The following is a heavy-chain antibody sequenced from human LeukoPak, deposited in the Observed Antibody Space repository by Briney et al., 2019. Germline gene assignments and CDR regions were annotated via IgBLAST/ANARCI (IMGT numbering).Heavy chain of an antibody. J-gene: IGHJ4*02. CDR3: AKDRGDCSSTSCYLSD. V-gene: IGHV3-23*01. Sequence: GGSLRLSCAASGFTFSSYAMTWVRQAPGKGLEWVSAISTTGGGTYYADPVKGRFTIPRDNSKNTLYLQMNSLRAEDTAVYSCAKDRGDCSSTSCYLSDWGQGPLVTVSS. CDR1: GFTFSSYA. D-gene: IGHD2-2*01. CDR2: ISTTGGGT.